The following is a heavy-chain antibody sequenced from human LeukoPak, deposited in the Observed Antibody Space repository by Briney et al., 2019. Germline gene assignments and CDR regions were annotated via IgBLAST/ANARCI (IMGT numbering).Heavy chain of an antibody. D-gene: IGHD5-24*01. V-gene: IGHV1-69*04. CDR2: IIPILGIA. CDR1: GGTFSSYA. J-gene: IGHJ4*02. Sequence: SVKVSCKASGGTFSSYAISWVRQAPGQGLEWMGRIIPILGIANYAQKFQGRVTITADKSTSTAYMELSSLRSEDTAVYYCASGRDGYNSHYFDYWGQGTLVTVSS. CDR3: ASGRDGYNSHYFDY.